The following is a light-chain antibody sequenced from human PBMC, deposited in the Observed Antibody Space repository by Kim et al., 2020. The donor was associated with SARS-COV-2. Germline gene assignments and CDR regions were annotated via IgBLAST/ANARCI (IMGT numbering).Light chain of an antibody. V-gene: IGLV3-1*01. CDR2: QDD. J-gene: IGLJ2*01. CDR1: NLGDKY. Sequence: SYELTQPPSMSVSPGQTASITCSGDNLGDKYVCWYQQKPGQSPVLVIYQDDKRPSGIPERFSGSNSGNTATLTISGTQAMDESDYYCQAWDSSTHVVFGGGTKVTVL. CDR3: QAWDSSTHVV.